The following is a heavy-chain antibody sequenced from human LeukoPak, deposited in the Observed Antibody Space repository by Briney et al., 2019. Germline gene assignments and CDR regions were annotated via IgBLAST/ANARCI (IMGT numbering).Heavy chain of an antibody. J-gene: IGHJ6*02. CDR2: ILYDGSNK. D-gene: IGHD2-15*01. CDR1: GFTFSSYG. CDR3: AREYCSGGSCYYGMDV. V-gene: IGHV3-33*01. Sequence: GRSLRLSCAASGFTFSSYGMHWVRQAPGKGLEWVAVILYDGSNKYYADSVKGRFTISRDNSKNTLYLQMNSLRAEDTAVYYCAREYCSGGSCYYGMDVWGQGTTVTVSS.